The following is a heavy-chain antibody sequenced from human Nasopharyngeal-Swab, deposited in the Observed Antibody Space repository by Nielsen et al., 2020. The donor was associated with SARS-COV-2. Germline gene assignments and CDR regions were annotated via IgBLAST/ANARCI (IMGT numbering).Heavy chain of an antibody. V-gene: IGHV4-34*01. CDR2: INHSGST. J-gene: IGHJ6*02. D-gene: IGHD3-22*01. CDR1: GGSFSGYY. Sequence: LSCAVYGGSFSGYYWSWIRQPPGKGLEWIGEINHSGSTNYNPSLKSRVTISVDTSKNQFSLKLSSVTAADTAVYYCARARYYDSSGYGGYYYYGMDVWGQGTTVTVSS. CDR3: ARARYYDSSGYGGYYYYGMDV.